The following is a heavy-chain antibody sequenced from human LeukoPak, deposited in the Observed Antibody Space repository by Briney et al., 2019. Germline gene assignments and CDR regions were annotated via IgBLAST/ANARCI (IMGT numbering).Heavy chain of an antibody. CDR3: ASQTIVGADPGGLQH. D-gene: IGHD1-26*01. Sequence: PSETLSLTCTVSGGSISSSSYYWGWIRQPPGKGLEWIGSIYYSGSTYYNPSLKSRVTISVDTSKNQFSLKLSSVTAADTAVYYCASQTIVGADPGGLQHWGQGTLVTVSS. V-gene: IGHV4-39*07. CDR2: IYYSGST. J-gene: IGHJ1*01. CDR1: GGSISSSSYY.